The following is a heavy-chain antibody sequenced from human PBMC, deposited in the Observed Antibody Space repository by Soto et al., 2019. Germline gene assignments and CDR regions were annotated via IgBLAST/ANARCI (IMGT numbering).Heavy chain of an antibody. J-gene: IGHJ3*02. D-gene: IGHD3-10*01. CDR2: IYYSGST. Sequence: PSETLSLTCTVSGGSISSGGYYWSWIRQHPGKGLEWIGYIYYSGSTYYNPSLKSRVTISVDTSKNQFSLKLSSVTAADTAVYYCARGNIGSSNAFDIWGQGTMVTVSS. CDR1: GGSISSGGYY. CDR3: ARGNIGSSNAFDI. V-gene: IGHV4-31*03.